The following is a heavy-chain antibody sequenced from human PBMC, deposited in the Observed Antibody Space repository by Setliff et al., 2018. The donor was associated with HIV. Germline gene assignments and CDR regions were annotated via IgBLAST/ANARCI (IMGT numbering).Heavy chain of an antibody. V-gene: IGHV3-7*03. Sequence: QPGGSLRLSCAASGFTFSSYWMSWVRQAPGKGLEWVANIKQDGSEKYYVDSVKGRFTIARDNAKNSLYLQMNSLRAEDTAVYYCATEGGHDFWSGDYWYFDVWGKGTTVTVSS. CDR1: GFTFSSYW. D-gene: IGHD3-3*01. J-gene: IGHJ6*04. CDR2: IKQDGSEK. CDR3: ATEGGHDFWSGDYWYFDV.